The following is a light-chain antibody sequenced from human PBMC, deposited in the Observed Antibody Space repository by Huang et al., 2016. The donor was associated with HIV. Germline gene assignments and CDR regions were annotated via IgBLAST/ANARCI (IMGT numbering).Light chain of an antibody. V-gene: IGKV3-15*01. CDR3: QHYNNWPLT. J-gene: IGKJ4*01. CDR2: DTS. Sequence: EIVMTQSPAVLSLSPGERVTLTCRASHSVVNKLAWYQQKPGRAPRLCIYDTSTRSRCVPARFSGSGSGTNFSLTINSLQSEDLAVYYCQHYNNWPLTFGGGTRVEIK. CDR1: HSVVNK.